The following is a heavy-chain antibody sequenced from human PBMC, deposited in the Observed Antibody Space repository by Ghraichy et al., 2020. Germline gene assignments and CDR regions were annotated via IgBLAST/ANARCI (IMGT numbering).Heavy chain of an antibody. Sequence: GESLNISCAASGFTVSSNYMSWVRQAPGKGLEWVSVIYSGGSTYYADSVKGRFTISRDNSKNTLYLQMNSLRAEDTAVYYCASDRSYPYYYYGMDVWGQGTTVTVSS. CDR3: ASDRSYPYYYYGMDV. V-gene: IGHV3-66*01. CDR1: GFTVSSNY. CDR2: IYSGGST. D-gene: IGHD1-26*01. J-gene: IGHJ6*02.